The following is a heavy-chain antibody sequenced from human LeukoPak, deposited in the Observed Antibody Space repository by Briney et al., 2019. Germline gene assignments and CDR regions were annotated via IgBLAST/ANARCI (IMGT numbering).Heavy chain of an antibody. CDR1: GYTLTELS. V-gene: IGHV1-24*01. J-gene: IGHJ4*02. D-gene: IGHD3-22*01. CDR3: ATRPDYYDSSGYYF. CDR2: FDPEDGET. Sequence: ASVKVSCKVSGYTLTELSMHWVRQAPGKGLEWMGSFDPEDGETIYAQKFQGRVTMTEDTSTDTAYMELSSLRSEDTAVYYCATRPDYYDSSGYYFWGQGTLVTVSS.